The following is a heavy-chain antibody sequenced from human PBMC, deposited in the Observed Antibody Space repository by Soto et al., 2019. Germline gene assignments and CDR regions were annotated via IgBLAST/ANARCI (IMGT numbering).Heavy chain of an antibody. CDR1: GYSFSGYY. V-gene: IGHV1-2*02. CDR3: VSLQTSGWPGVH. Sequence: ASVKFYCKASGYSFSGYYIQWVRQAPGQGPEWLGWIYPNTETTDSSKKFQGRVTMTSDMSTRTVYMELRDLRSDDTAVYYCVSLQTSGWPGVHWGQGTLVTSPQ. J-gene: IGHJ4*02. CDR2: IYPNTETT. D-gene: IGHD6-25*01.